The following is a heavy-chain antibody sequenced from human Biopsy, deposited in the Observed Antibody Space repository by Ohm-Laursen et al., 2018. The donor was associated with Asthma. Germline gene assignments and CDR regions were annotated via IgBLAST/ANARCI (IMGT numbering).Heavy chain of an antibody. Sequence: SLRLSCAASGFSFSDYYMTWMRRAPGKGLEWVSSISSSGSTTYPAESVKGRFTISRDNAQKSLFLQMNSLRAEDTAIYFCARVLEGSDRGPFYFFALDVWGQGTTVAVS. J-gene: IGHJ6*02. CDR2: ISSSGSTT. CDR3: ARVLEGSDRGPFYFFALDV. D-gene: IGHD2/OR15-2a*01. CDR1: GFSFSDYY. V-gene: IGHV3-11*01.